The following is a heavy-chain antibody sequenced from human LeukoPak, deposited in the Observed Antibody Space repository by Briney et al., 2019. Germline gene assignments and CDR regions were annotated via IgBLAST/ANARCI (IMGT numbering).Heavy chain of an antibody. J-gene: IGHJ4*02. D-gene: IGHD3-16*01. CDR2: ITTNGAT. Sequence: GGSLRLSCSASGFTLSNYAMHWIRQAPAKGLEYISAITTNGATYYTDSVKGRFTISRDNTKNTLDLQMSSLRAEDTAVYYCVKCYSGFGGVNDYWGQGTVVTVSS. CDR3: VKCYSGFGGVNDY. V-gene: IGHV3-64D*06. CDR1: GFTLSNYA.